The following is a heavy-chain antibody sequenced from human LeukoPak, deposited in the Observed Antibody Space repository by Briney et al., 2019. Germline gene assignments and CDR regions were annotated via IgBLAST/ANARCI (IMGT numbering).Heavy chain of an antibody. CDR2: IYPGDSDT. Sequence: GESLKISCKGSGYSFTSYWIGWVRQMPGKGLEWMGIIYPGDSDTRYSPSFQGQVTISADKSTSPAYLQWSSLKASDTAMYYCARYSSSWSYYFDYWGQGTLVTVSS. D-gene: IGHD6-13*01. CDR3: ARYSSSWSYYFDY. CDR1: GYSFTSYW. V-gene: IGHV5-51*01. J-gene: IGHJ4*02.